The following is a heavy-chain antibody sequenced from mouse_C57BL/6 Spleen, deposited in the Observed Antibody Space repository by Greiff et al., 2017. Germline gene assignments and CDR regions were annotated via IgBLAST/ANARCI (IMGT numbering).Heavy chain of an antibody. V-gene: IGHV1-54*01. CDR2: INPGSGGT. J-gene: IGHJ3*01. CDR1: GYAFTNYL. CDR3: ARALYGNPFAY. D-gene: IGHD2-1*01. Sequence: VQLQQSGAELVRPGTSVKVSCKASGYAFTNYLIEWVKQRPGQGLEWIGVINPGSGGTNYNEKFKGKATLTADKSSSTAYMQHSSLTSEDSAVYCCARALYGNPFAYRGQGALVTVFA.